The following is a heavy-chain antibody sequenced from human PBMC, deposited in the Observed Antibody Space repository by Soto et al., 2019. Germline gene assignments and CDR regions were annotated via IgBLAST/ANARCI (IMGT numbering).Heavy chain of an antibody. D-gene: IGHD4-17*01. CDR2: INPSGGST. CDR3: ARAQTYGDYGNDAFDI. V-gene: IGHV1-46*01. CDR1: GYTFTSYY. J-gene: IGHJ3*02. Sequence: ASVKVSCKASGYTFTSYYMHWVRQAPGQGLEWMGIINPSGGSTSYAQKFQGRVTMTRDTSTSTVYMELSSLRSEDTAVYYCARAQTYGDYGNDAFDIWGKGTMVTVSS.